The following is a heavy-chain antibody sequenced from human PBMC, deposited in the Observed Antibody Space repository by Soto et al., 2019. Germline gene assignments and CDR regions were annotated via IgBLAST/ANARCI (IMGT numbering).Heavy chain of an antibody. D-gene: IGHD6-19*01. CDR2: IFYSGST. CDR3: ARRYGWLYFDY. J-gene: IGHJ4*02. CDR1: GGSISRGGYF. Sequence: PSETLSLTCAVSGGSISRGGYFWGWIRQPPGKGLEWIGTIFYSGSTYYNPSLKSRVTISVDTSKNQFSLRLISVTAADTALYYCARRYGWLYFDYWGQGSLVTVSS. V-gene: IGHV4-39*01.